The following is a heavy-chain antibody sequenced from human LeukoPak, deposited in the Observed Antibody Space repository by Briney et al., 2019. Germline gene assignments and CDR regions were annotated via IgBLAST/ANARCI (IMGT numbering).Heavy chain of an antibody. CDR3: ITEPPMDFFVVVPA. CDR1: GFSFSSYA. CDR2: ISGSGGST. Sequence: AGGSLRLSCATSGFSFSSYAMSWVRQAPGKGLEWVSAISGSGGSTYYADSVKGRFTISRDNSKNTLYLQMNSLKTEDTAVYYCITEPPMDFFVVVPAWGQGNLVTVSS. V-gene: IGHV3-23*01. J-gene: IGHJ5*02. D-gene: IGHD2-2*01.